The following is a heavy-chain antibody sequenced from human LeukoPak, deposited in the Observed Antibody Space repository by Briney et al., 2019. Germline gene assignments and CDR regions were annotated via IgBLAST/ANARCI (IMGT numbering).Heavy chain of an antibody. D-gene: IGHD5-24*01. CDR1: GGSISSGSYY. J-gene: IGHJ4*02. V-gene: IGHV4-61*02. CDR2: IYTSGST. CDR3: ARGIGWLQLSLDY. Sequence: SETLSLTCTVSGGSISSGSYYWSWIRQPAGKGLEWIGRIYTSGSTNYNPSLKSRVTISVDTSKNQFSLKLSSVTAADTAVYYCARGIGWLQLSLDYWGQGTLVTVSS.